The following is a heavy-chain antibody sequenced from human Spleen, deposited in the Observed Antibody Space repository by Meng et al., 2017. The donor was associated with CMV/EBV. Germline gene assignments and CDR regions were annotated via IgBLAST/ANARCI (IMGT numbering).Heavy chain of an antibody. Sequence: GPGLGGPLEGLSLLCSVSGGSISTSGYYWGWFRQPPGKGLEWIGGIGHSGFTYYSPSLKGRVTVSIDTSRNQFSLWLTSVTAADTAVYYCVRSSAWVRTGFDPWGQGTLVTVFS. CDR2: IGHSGFT. D-gene: IGHD6-19*01. V-gene: IGHV4-39*01. CDR1: GGSISTSGYY. J-gene: IGHJ5*02. CDR3: VRSSAWVRTGFDP.